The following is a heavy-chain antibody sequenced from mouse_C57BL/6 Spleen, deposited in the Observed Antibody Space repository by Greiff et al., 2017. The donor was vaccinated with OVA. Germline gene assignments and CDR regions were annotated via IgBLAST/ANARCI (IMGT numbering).Heavy chain of an antibody. D-gene: IGHD3-1*01. CDR2: ISSGSSTI. J-gene: IGHJ4*01. Sequence: EVKLVESGGGLVKPGGSLKLSCAASGFTFSDYGMHWVRQAPEKGLEWVAYISSGSSTIYYADTVKGRFTISRDNAKNTLFLQMTSLRSEDTAMYYCARRETSGAMDYWGQGTSVTVSS. CDR3: ARRETSGAMDY. CDR1: GFTFSDYG. V-gene: IGHV5-17*01.